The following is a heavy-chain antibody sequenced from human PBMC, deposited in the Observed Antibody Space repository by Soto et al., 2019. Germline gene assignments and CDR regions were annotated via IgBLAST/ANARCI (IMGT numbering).Heavy chain of an antibody. D-gene: IGHD2-8*01. V-gene: IGHV3-23*01. J-gene: IGHJ4*01. Sequence: EVQLLESGGGLVQPGGSLRLSCAAFGFTFSSYAMTWVRQAPGKGLEWVLAITGSGGTTYYADSVQDWFTISRDNSKNRLYLQMNSLSAVNTPLYYCAKRSLMVDFDNWCHINLVTVSS. CDR2: ITGSGGTT. CDR1: GFTFSSYA. CDR3: AKRSLMVDFDN.